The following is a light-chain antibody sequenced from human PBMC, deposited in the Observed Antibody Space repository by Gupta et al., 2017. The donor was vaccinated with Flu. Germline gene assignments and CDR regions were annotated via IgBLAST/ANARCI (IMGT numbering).Light chain of an antibody. CDR3: QQENSSSWT. CDR1: QSISSW. Sequence: DIQLTQSPSTLSASVGDRFTITFRASQSISSWLAWYQQKPGKAPRLLIYKASSIESGVPSRFSGSGSGTEFTLTISSLQPDDFATYYCQQENSSSWTFGQGTKVEIK. J-gene: IGKJ1*01. V-gene: IGKV1-5*03. CDR2: KAS.